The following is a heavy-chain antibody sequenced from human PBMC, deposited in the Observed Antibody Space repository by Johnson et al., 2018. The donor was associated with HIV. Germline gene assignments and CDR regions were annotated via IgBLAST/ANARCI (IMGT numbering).Heavy chain of an antibody. Sequence: EVQLVESGGGVVQPGRSLRLSCAASGFTFSSYAMHWVRQAPGKGLEWVSAIGGSGGSTYYADSVKGRFTISRDNSKNTLYLQMNSLRAEDTAVYYCAKDRGITMIVVAYDAFDIWGQGTMVTVSS. J-gene: IGHJ3*02. D-gene: IGHD3-22*01. V-gene: IGHV3-23*04. CDR1: GFTFSSYA. CDR3: AKDRGITMIVVAYDAFDI. CDR2: IGGSGGST.